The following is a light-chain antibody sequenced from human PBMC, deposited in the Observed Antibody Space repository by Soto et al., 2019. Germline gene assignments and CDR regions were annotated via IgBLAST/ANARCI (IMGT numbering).Light chain of an antibody. CDR3: SSYTSTSAYGV. CDR2: DVS. Sequence: QSALTQPASVSGSPGQSITISCTGNSSDIGDYKYVSWYQQHPGNPPKLIIYDVSDRPSGVSHRFSGSKSGNTASLTISGLQAEDEANYYCSSYTSTSAYGVFGGGTKLTVL. V-gene: IGLV2-14*03. J-gene: IGLJ3*02. CDR1: SSDIGDYKY.